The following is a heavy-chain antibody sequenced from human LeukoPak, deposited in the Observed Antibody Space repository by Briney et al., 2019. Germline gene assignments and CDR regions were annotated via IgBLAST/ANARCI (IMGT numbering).Heavy chain of an antibody. Sequence: ASVKVSCKASGYTFTSYGISWVRQAPGQGLEWMGWISAYNGNTNYAQKLQGRVTMTTDTSTSTAYMELRSLRSDDTAVYYCARGPYYYGSGSYPFLFDYWGQGTLVTVSS. CDR3: ARGPYYYGSGSYPFLFDY. D-gene: IGHD3-10*01. CDR1: GYTFTSYG. J-gene: IGHJ4*02. V-gene: IGHV1-18*01. CDR2: ISAYNGNT.